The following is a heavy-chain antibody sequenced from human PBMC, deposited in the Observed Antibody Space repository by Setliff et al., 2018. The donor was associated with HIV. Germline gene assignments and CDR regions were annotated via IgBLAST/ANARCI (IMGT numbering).Heavy chain of an antibody. Sequence: PSETLSLTCTVSGGSISSGSYYWSWIRQPAGKGLEWIGHIYTSGSTNYNPSLKSRVTISEDTSKHQSSLKLTSVTAADTAVYYCARSPRLRGGHNWFDPWGQGTLVTVSS. CDR3: ARSPRLRGGHNWFDP. V-gene: IGHV4-61*09. CDR1: GGSISSGSYY. CDR2: IYTSGST. J-gene: IGHJ5*02. D-gene: IGHD4-17*01.